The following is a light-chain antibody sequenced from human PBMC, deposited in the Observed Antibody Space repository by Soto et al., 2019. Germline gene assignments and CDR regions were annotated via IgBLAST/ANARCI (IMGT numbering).Light chain of an antibody. CDR1: TSDFGFYNY. J-gene: IGLJ1*01. Sequence: QSMLTQPASVSGSPGQSITISCTGTTSDFGFYNYVSWYQHHPGKAPKLLIYEVTNRHSGVSSRFSGSKSGNTASLTISGLQAEDEADYYCSSYTSSTDYVFGTGTKVTVL. V-gene: IGLV2-14*01. CDR2: EVT. CDR3: SSYTSSTDYV.